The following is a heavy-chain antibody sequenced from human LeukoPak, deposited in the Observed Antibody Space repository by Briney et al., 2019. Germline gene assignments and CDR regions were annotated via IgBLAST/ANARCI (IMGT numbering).Heavy chain of an antibody. CDR2: VKSKTDGGTT. CDR1: GFTFTNAW. V-gene: IGHV3-15*01. Sequence: GGSLRLSCVGSGFTFTNAWMAWVRQTAGKGLEWVGRVKSKTDGGTTDYAAPVRGRFTISRDDSKNTVYLELNSMRTEDTAVYYCVFDSSFWGQSTLVTVSS. D-gene: IGHD3-22*01. CDR3: VFDSSF. J-gene: IGHJ1*01.